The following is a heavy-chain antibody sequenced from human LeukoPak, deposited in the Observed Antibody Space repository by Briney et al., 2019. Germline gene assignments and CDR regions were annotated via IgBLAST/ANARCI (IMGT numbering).Heavy chain of an antibody. Sequence: PSETLSLTCTVSGDSISDYYWSWIRQPPGKGLEWIGYIYYSGSTNYNPSLKSRVTISVDTSKNQFSLKLSSVTAADTAVYYCARADIVVVPAAMGFDIWGQGTMVTVSS. CDR3: ARADIVVVPAAMGFDI. CDR2: IYYSGST. J-gene: IGHJ3*02. D-gene: IGHD2-2*01. CDR1: GDSISDYY. V-gene: IGHV4-59*01.